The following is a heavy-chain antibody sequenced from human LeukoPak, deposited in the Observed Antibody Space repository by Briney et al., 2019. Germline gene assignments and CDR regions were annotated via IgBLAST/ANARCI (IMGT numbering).Heavy chain of an antibody. CDR2: IHHGGTT. CDR1: GGPINSGNYY. J-gene: IGHJ4*02. D-gene: IGHD5-18*01. Sequence: SETLSLTCTVSGGPINSGNYYCGWIRHYPEKGLQWIANIHHGGTTYYNPSLKNRVTISIDTSKKQFSLMLTSVTAADPAVYYCARGDSYGSFDYWGQGILVTVSS. CDR3: ARGDSYGSFDY. V-gene: IGHV4-31*02.